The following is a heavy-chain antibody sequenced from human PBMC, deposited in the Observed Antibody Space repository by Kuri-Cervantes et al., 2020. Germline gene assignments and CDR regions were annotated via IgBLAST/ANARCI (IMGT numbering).Heavy chain of an antibody. CDR3: ARVRYAPDRPKCSGGSCYYTYYHGMDV. CDR2: MNPNSGNT. V-gene: IGHV1-8*01. D-gene: IGHD2-15*01. Sequence: ASVKVSCKASAYTFTSYDINWVRQATGQGPEWVGWMNPNSGNTGYAQKFQGRVSMTRNTSISTAYMELSSLRSEDTAVYYCARVRYAPDRPKCSGGSCYYTYYHGMDVWGQGTTVTVSS. CDR1: AYTFTSYD. J-gene: IGHJ6*02.